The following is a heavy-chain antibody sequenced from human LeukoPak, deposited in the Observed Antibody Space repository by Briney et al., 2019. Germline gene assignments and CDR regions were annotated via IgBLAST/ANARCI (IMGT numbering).Heavy chain of an antibody. J-gene: IGHJ4*02. CDR3: ATDHISSRPNFDY. Sequence: TGGSLRLSCVASGFTLNNYAMHWLRQAPDKGLEWVAFIRLNTNDKYYADSVKGRFTISGDSSKNTLYLQMNSLKTEDTAVYFCATDHISSRPNFDYWGQGTLVTVSS. D-gene: IGHD6-6*01. CDR2: IRLNTNDK. V-gene: IGHV3-30*02. CDR1: GFTLNNYA.